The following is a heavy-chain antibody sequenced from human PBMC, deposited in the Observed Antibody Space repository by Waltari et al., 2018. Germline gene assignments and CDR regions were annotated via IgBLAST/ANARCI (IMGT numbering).Heavy chain of an antibody. CDR2: IYYSGST. Sequence: QVQLQESGPGLVKASETLSLTCTVSGGSISGYYWSWIRQPPVKGLEWIGYIYYSGSTNYNPSLKSRVTISLDTSKNQFSLKLSSVTAADTAVYYCARFIRLQLDWFDPWGQGALVTVSS. CDR1: GGSISGYY. J-gene: IGHJ5*02. D-gene: IGHD4-4*01. V-gene: IGHV4-59*08. CDR3: ARFIRLQLDWFDP.